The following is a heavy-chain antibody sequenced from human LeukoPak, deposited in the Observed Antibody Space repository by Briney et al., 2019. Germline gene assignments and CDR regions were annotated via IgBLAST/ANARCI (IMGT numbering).Heavy chain of an antibody. CDR2: IYSGGST. D-gene: IGHD6-6*01. CDR3: ARGAYSSSEPFDY. J-gene: IGHJ4*02. V-gene: IGHV3-53*05. CDR1: GFTVSSNY. Sequence: GGSLRLSCAASGFTVSSNYMSWVRQAPGKGLEWVSVIYSGGSTYYADSVKGRFTISRDNSKNTLYLQMNSLRAEDTAVYYCARGAYSSSEPFDYWGQGTLVTVSS.